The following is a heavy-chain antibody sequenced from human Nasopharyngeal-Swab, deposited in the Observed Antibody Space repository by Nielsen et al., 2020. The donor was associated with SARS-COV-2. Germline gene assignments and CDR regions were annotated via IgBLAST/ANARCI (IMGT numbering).Heavy chain of an antibody. CDR1: GFTFSTYA. D-gene: IGHD6-13*01. Sequence: GESLKISCAASGFTFSTYAMTWVRQAPGKGLVWVSRINEDGRRTDYADSVKGRFTISRDNAKNTLYLQMNSLRVDDTAVYYCARDQWQQLVAWGQGTLVTVSS. V-gene: IGHV3-74*01. CDR2: INEDGRRT. CDR3: ARDQWQQLVA. J-gene: IGHJ5*02.